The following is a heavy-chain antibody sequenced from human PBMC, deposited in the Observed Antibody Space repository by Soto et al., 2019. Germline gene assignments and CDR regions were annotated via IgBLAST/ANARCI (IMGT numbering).Heavy chain of an antibody. CDR2: IYYSGST. D-gene: IGHD5-12*01. J-gene: IGHJ5*02. Sequence: QVQLQESGPGLVKPSQTLSLTCTVSGGSISSGGYYWSWIRQHPGKGLEWIGYIYYSGSTYYNPSVKSRVTXXVXTXXNQFSLKLSSVTAADTAVYYCARAQGRGWLDWFDPWGQGTLVTVSS. CDR1: GGSISSGGYY. V-gene: IGHV4-31*03. CDR3: ARAQGRGWLDWFDP.